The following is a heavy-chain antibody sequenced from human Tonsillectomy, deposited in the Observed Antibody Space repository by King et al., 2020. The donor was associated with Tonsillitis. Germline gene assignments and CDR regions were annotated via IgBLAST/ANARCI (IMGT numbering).Heavy chain of an antibody. CDR2: IYPGDSDT. D-gene: IGHD2-15*01. CDR1: GYSFTNYW. Sequence: VQLVESGAEVKKPGESLKISCTGSGYSFTNYWIGWVRQMPGKGLEWMGIIYPGDSDTRYSPSFQGQVTISADKSISTAYLQWSSLKASDTAMYYCARAGLGYCSSGSCYPDYWGQGTLVTVSS. J-gene: IGHJ4*02. V-gene: IGHV5-51*01. CDR3: ARAGLGYCSSGSCYPDY.